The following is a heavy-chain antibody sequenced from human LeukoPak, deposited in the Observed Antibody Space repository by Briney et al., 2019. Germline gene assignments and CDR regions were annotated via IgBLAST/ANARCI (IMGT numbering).Heavy chain of an antibody. CDR1: GGSISSGDYY. CDR3: ASSTPSRAFDI. Sequence: SQXLSLTCTVSGGSISSGDYYWSWVRQPPGKGLEWLGYIYYSGSTYNNPSLKSRVTISLDTSKNQFSLKLSSVTAADTAVYYCASSTPSRAFDIWGQGTMVTVSS. CDR2: IYYSGST. D-gene: IGHD2-2*01. J-gene: IGHJ3*02. V-gene: IGHV4-30-4*08.